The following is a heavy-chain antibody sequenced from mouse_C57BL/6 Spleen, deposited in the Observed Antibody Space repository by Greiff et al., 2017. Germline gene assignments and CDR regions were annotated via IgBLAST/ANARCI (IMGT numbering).Heavy chain of an antibody. Sequence: QVQLQQSGPELVKPGASVKISCKASGYAFSSSWMTWVKQRPGKGLEWIGRIYPGDGDTNYIGKFKGKATLTADKSSSTAYMQHSSLRSEDSAVCFCARLYHDSSFYFDYWGQGTTLTVSS. CDR2: IYPGDGDT. CDR1: GYAFSSSW. CDR3: ARLYHDSSFYFDY. V-gene: IGHV1-82*01. D-gene: IGHD1-1*01. J-gene: IGHJ2*01.